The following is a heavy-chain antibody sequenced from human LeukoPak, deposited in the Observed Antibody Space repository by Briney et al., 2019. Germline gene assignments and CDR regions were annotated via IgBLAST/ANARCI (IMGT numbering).Heavy chain of an antibody. D-gene: IGHD3-22*01. CDR2: ITSRSGTR. Sequence: GSLRLSCAASGFTFSSYGMNWVRQAPGKGLEWVAYITSRSGTRFYADSVKGRFTISRDNSKNTLYLQMNSLRAEDTAVYYCANAVYDSSGYYYFWGQGTLVTVSS. CDR1: GFTFSSYG. V-gene: IGHV3-48*01. J-gene: IGHJ4*02. CDR3: ANAVYDSSGYYYF.